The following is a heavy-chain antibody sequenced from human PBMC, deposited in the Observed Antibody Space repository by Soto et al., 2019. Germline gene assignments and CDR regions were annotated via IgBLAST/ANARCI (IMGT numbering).Heavy chain of an antibody. CDR1: GDSVSSNSAA. Sequence: SQTLSRTCAISGDSVSSNSAAWNWIRQSPSRGVEWLGSTYYRSECDNDYAVAVKSRITINPDTSKNHFSLQLNSVTPDDTAVYNCARDQDSSGWCEGLSAFDIWDQGTRVTF. CDR3: ARDQDSSGWCEGLSAFDI. V-gene: IGHV6-1*01. CDR2: TYYRSECDN. D-gene: IGHD6-19*01. J-gene: IGHJ3*02.